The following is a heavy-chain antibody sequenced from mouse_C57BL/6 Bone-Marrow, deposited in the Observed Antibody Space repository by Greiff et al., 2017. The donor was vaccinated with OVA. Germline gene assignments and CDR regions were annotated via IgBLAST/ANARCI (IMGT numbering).Heavy chain of an antibody. CDR3: TRGYYFDD. J-gene: IGHJ2*01. Sequence: VNLVESGAELARPGASVKMSCKASGYTFTSYTIHWVNQRPGQGLEWIGYIDPTNDYTNYNQKFKGKDTLTADKSSSTAYMQLSSLTSEDSAVYYCTRGYYFDDWGQGTTLTVSS. CDR1: GYTFTSYT. CDR2: IDPTNDYT. V-gene: IGHV1-4*01.